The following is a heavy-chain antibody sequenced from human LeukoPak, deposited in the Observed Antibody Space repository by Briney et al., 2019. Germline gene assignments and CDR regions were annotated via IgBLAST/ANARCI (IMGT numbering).Heavy chain of an antibody. J-gene: IGHJ6*03. Sequence: GGSLRLSCAAPGFTFDDYAMHWVRQAPGKGLEWVSLISWDGGSTYYADSVKGRFTISRDNSKNSLYLQMNSLRAEDTALYYCAKDRRGSYYYYDYMDVWGKGTTAAVSS. D-gene: IGHD1-26*01. V-gene: IGHV3-43D*03. CDR3: AKDRRGSYYYYDYMDV. CDR2: ISWDGGST. CDR1: GFTFDDYA.